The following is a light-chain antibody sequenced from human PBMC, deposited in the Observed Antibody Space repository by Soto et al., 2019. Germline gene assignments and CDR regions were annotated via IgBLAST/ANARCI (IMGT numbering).Light chain of an antibody. V-gene: IGKV3-20*01. J-gene: IGKJ1*01. CDR1: QSVSSN. CDR3: QQYGHSLWT. Sequence: VVMTQSRATLSVSPGEGATLACKASQSVSSNLAWYQQKPVEAPRLLIYCASSRGTGIPDRISGSGSGTDFTLAISRLVPEDYVVYYCQQYGHSLWTFGQGTKVDIK. CDR2: CAS.